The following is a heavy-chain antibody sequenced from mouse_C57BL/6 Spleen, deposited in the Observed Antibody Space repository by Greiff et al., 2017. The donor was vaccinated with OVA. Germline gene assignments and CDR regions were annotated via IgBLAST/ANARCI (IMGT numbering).Heavy chain of an antibody. Sequence: QVQLQQPGAELVRPGSSVKLSCKASGYTFTSYWMHWVKQRPIQGLEWIGNIDPSDRETHYNQKFKDKATLTVDKSSSTAYMQLSSLTSEDSAVYYCATGTYFDVWGTGTTVTVSS. CDR2: IDPSDRET. CDR1: GYTFTSYW. D-gene: IGHD3-3*01. J-gene: IGHJ1*03. V-gene: IGHV1-52*01. CDR3: ATGTYFDV.